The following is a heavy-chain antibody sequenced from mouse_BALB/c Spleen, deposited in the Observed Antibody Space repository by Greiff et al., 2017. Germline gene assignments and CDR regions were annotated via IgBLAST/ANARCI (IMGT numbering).Heavy chain of an antibody. CDR1: GFTFSSFG. CDR3: ARSVGITTRAMDY. Sequence: EVQRVESGGGLVQPGGSRKLSCAASGFTFSSFGMHWVRQAPEKGLEWVAYISSGSSTIYYADTVKGRFTISRDNPKNTLFLQMTSLRSEDTAMYYCARSVGITTRAMDYWGQGTSVTVSS. D-gene: IGHD1-1*01. V-gene: IGHV5-17*02. J-gene: IGHJ4*01. CDR2: ISSGSSTI.